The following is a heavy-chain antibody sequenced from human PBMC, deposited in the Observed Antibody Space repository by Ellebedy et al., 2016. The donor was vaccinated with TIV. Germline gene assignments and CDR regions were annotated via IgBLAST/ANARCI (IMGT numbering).Heavy chain of an antibody. D-gene: IGHD3-10*01. CDR2: ISSSSTI. J-gene: IGHJ4*02. V-gene: IGHV3-48*02. CDR1: GFTFSSYS. CDR3: ARSVRGVTPFDY. Sequence: PGGSLRLSCAASGFTFSSYSMNWVRQAPGQGLEWVSYISSSSTIYYAYSVKGRFTISRDNAKHSLYLQMNSLRDEDTAVYYCARSVRGVTPFDYWGQGTLVTVSS.